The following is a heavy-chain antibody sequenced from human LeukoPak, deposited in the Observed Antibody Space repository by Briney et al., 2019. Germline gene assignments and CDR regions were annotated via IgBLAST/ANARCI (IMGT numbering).Heavy chain of an antibody. Sequence: SQTLSLTRAISGDSVSSNSAAWNWIRQSPSRGLQWLGRTYYRSKWYNDYAVSVKSRITINPDTSKNQFSLQLYSVTPEDTAVYYYARKGWLQLQANSYYGIDVWGQGTTVTVSS. CDR3: ARKGWLQLQANSYYGIDV. J-gene: IGHJ6*02. V-gene: IGHV6-1*01. CDR2: TYYRSKWYN. D-gene: IGHD5-24*01. CDR1: GDSVSSNSAA.